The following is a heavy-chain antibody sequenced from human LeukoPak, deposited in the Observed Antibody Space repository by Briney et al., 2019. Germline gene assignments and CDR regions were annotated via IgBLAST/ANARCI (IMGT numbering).Heavy chain of an antibody. CDR3: ATIYCGGDCYSVSAPTYYFDY. D-gene: IGHD2-21*02. J-gene: IGHJ4*02. V-gene: IGHV4-59*08. Sequence: PSETLSLTCTVSGGSISSYYWSWIRQPPGKGLEWIGYIYYSGSTNYNPSLKSRVTISVDTSKNQFSLKLSSVTAADTAVYYCATIYCGGDCYSVSAPTYYFDYWGQGTLVTVSS. CDR2: IYYSGST. CDR1: GGSISSYY.